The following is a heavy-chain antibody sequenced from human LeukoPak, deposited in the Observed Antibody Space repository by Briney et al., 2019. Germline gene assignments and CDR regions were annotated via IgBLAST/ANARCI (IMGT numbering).Heavy chain of an antibody. CDR1: GFTFSSYA. J-gene: IGHJ4*02. V-gene: IGHV3-23*01. CDR2: ISGSGGST. CDR3: AKDTLGGYCSSTSCYGTFDY. Sequence: GGSLRLSCAASGFTFSSYAMSWVRQAPGKGLEWVSAISGSGGSTYYADSVKGRFTISRDNSKNTLYLQMNSLRAEDTAVYYCAKDTLGGYCSSTSCYGTFDYWGQGTLVTLSS. D-gene: IGHD2-2*01.